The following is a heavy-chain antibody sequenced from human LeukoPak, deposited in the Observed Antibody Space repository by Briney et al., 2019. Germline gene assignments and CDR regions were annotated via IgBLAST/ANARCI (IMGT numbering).Heavy chain of an antibody. CDR2: IKQDGSEN. Sequence: PGGSLRLSCAAPGFTFSNYWMSWVRQAPGKGLEWVANIKQDGSENFYVDSVKGRFTISRDNAKKSLYLQMNSLRVEDTAVYYCARVQGSSGPGIFEYWGQGTLVTVSS. V-gene: IGHV3-7*01. CDR1: GFTFSNYW. D-gene: IGHD6-19*01. J-gene: IGHJ4*02. CDR3: ARVQGSSGPGIFEY.